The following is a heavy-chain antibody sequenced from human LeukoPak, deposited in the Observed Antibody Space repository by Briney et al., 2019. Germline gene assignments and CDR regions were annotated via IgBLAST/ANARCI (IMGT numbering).Heavy chain of an antibody. Sequence: GRSLRLSCAASGFTFSSYGMHWVRQAPGKGLEWVAATWYDGSNKYYADSVKGRFTISRDNSKNTLYLQMNSLRAEDTAVYFCARGGHCSTTSCSNYDGMDVWGQGTTLTVSS. D-gene: IGHD2-2*01. CDR1: GFTFSSYG. V-gene: IGHV3-33*01. J-gene: IGHJ6*02. CDR2: TWYDGSNK. CDR3: ARGGHCSTTSCSNYDGMDV.